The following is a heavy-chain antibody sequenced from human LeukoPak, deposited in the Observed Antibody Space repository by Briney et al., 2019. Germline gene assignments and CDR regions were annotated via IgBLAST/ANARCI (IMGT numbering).Heavy chain of an antibody. D-gene: IGHD4-23*01. V-gene: IGHV3-66*02. J-gene: IGHJ4*02. Sequence: PGGSLRLSCVVSGFTVSNNYLSWVRQAPRKGLEWVSLIYSGGSTYYADSVKGRFTISRDNSKNTLYLQMNSLRAEDTAVYYCASETTVVTPGYWGQGTLVTVSS. CDR1: GFTVSNNY. CDR3: ASETTVVTPGY. CDR2: IYSGGST.